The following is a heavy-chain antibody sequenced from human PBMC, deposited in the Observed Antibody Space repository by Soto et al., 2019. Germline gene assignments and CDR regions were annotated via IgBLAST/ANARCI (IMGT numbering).Heavy chain of an antibody. Sequence: GASVKVSCKASGGTFSSYAISWVRQAPGQGLEWMGGIIPIFGTANYAQKFQGRVTITADESTSTSYMELSSLRSEDTAVYYCAIDDRVTTGYYYSVMDVWGQRTTVTVSS. CDR2: IIPIFGTA. CDR3: AIDDRVTTGYYYSVMDV. V-gene: IGHV1-69*13. D-gene: IGHD3-22*01. CDR1: GGTFSSYA. J-gene: IGHJ6*02.